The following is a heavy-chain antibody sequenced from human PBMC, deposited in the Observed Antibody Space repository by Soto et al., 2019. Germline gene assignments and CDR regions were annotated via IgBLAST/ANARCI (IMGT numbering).Heavy chain of an antibody. CDR3: ARSPILAVVTAFDY. V-gene: IGHV2-70*01. J-gene: IGHJ4*02. CDR1: GFSLSTSGMC. D-gene: IGHD3-3*01. CDR2: IDWDDDK. Sequence: SGPTLVNPTQTLTLTCTFSGFSLSTSGMCVSWIRQPPGKALEWLALIDWDDDKYYSTSLKTRLTISKDTSKNQVVLTMTNMDPVDTATYYCARSPILAVVTAFDYWGQGTLVTVSS.